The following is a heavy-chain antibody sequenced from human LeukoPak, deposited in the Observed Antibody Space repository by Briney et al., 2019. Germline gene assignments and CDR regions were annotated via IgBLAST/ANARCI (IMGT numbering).Heavy chain of an antibody. CDR1: GYFISSGYY. D-gene: IGHD3-10*01. Sequence: KSSETLSLTCTVSGYFISSGYYWGWIRQPPGKGLQWIGSIHHSGSTYYNPSLKSRVTISVDTSKNQFSLKLSSVTAADTAVYYCARTRYYYNSRSYGAPYYFDYWGQGTLVTVSS. CDR3: ARTRYYYNSRSYGAPYYFDY. V-gene: IGHV4-38-2*02. CDR2: IHHSGST. J-gene: IGHJ4*02.